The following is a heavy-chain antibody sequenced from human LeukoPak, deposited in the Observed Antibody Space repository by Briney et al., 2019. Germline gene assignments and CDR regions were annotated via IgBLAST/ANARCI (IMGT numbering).Heavy chain of an antibody. CDR2: IYYSGST. CDR1: GGSISSSSYY. Sequence: KPSETLSLTCTVSGGSISSSSYYWGWIRQPPGQGLEWIGSIYYSGSTYYNPSLKSRVTISVDTSKNQFSLKLSSVTAADTAVYYCARSVVVAAPSSGWFDPWGQGTLVTVSS. V-gene: IGHV4-39*01. D-gene: IGHD2-15*01. CDR3: ARSVVVAAPSSGWFDP. J-gene: IGHJ5*02.